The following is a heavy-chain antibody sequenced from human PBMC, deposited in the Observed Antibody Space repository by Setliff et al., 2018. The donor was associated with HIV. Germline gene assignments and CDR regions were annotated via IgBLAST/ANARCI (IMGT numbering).Heavy chain of an antibody. Sequence: PSETLSLTCTVSGGSISSGSYYWNWIRQPAGKGLEWIGRIYTSGNINYNPSLKSRVTISVDTSKNQFSLKLSSVTAADTAVYYCAREGGAGSGSYCDPWGQGTLVTVSS. J-gene: IGHJ5*02. CDR3: AREGGAGSGSYCDP. V-gene: IGHV4-61*02. CDR1: GGSISSGSYY. D-gene: IGHD1-26*01. CDR2: IYTSGNI.